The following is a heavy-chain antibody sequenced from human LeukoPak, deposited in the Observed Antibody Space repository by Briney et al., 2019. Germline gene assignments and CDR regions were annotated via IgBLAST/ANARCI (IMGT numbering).Heavy chain of an antibody. V-gene: IGHV1-18*01. CDR1: GYSFTRNG. Sequence: GASVKVSCRXSGYSFTRNGMSWLRQAPGQGPEWMGWISGSNGNTNYAQKFQGRVTMTTDISTSTAYMEVWSLRSDDTAVYYCARSGRGTYYYFDWWGQGTLVTVSS. D-gene: IGHD3-10*01. CDR3: ARSGRGTYYYFDW. J-gene: IGHJ4*02. CDR2: ISGSNGNT.